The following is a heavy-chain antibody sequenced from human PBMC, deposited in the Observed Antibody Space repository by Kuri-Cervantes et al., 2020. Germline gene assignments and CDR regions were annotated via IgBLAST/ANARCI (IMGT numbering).Heavy chain of an antibody. V-gene: IGHV4-39*07. D-gene: IGHD1-26*01. Sequence: SSYWMHWARQAPGKGLEWVGSVYYSGTTYYNPSLKSRVTISVDTSRNQFSLKLSSVTAADTAVYYCARDLIVGATTGTYWGQGTLVTVSS. CDR1: SSYW. J-gene: IGHJ4*02. CDR3: ARDLIVGATTGTY. CDR2: VYYSGTT.